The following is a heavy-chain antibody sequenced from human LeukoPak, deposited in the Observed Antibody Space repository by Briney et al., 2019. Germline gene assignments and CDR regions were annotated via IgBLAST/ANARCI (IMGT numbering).Heavy chain of an antibody. CDR1: GFTVSSSY. J-gene: IGHJ5*02. D-gene: IGHD5-24*01. CDR2: INHSGST. V-gene: IGHV4-34*01. Sequence: GSPRLSCAASGFTVSSSYMTWVRQPPGKGLEWIGEINHSGSTNYNPSLKSRVTISVDTSKNQFSLKLSSVTAADTAVYYCARRVKEMHNWFDPWGQGTLVTVSS. CDR3: ARRVKEMHNWFDP.